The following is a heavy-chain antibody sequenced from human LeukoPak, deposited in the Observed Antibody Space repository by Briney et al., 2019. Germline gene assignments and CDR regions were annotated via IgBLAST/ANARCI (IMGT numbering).Heavy chain of an antibody. D-gene: IGHD2-15*01. CDR3: AKDRSGGSCYSDNWFDP. Sequence: PSETLSLTCTVSGGSISSYYWSWIRQPPGKGLEWIGYIYYSGSTNYNPSLKSRVTTSIDTSKNQFSLKLSSVTAEDTAVYYCAKDRSGGSCYSDNWFDPWGQGTLVTVSS. V-gene: IGHV4-59*01. CDR1: GGSISSYY. CDR2: IYYSGST. J-gene: IGHJ5*02.